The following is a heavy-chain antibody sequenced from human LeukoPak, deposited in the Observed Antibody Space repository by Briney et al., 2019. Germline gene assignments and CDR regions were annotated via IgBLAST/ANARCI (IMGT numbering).Heavy chain of an antibody. CDR2: MYYSGST. V-gene: IGHV4-30-4*01. Sequence: SQTLSLTCTVSGGSISSGDYYWSWLRQPPGKGLEWIAYMYYSGSTYYNPSLKSRVTMSADTSKNPLSLKLSSVTAADTAVYYCARPYYYDSRIDPWGQGSLVTVSS. CDR1: GGSISSGDYY. CDR3: ARPYYYDSRIDP. D-gene: IGHD3-22*01. J-gene: IGHJ5*02.